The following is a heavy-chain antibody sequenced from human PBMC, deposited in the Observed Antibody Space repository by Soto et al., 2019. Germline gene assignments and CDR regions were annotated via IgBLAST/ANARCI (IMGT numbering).Heavy chain of an antibody. CDR1: GFTFSSYW. Sequence: GGSLRLSCAASGFTFSSYWMSWVRQAPGKGLEWVANIKQDGSEKYYVDSVKGRFTISRDNAKNSLYLQMNSLRAEDTAVYYCARDTPLQLPDWYSAGFDAFDIWGQGTMVTVSS. J-gene: IGHJ3*02. V-gene: IGHV3-7*01. CDR2: IKQDGSEK. CDR3: ARDTPLQLPDWYSAGFDAFDI. D-gene: IGHD2-21*02.